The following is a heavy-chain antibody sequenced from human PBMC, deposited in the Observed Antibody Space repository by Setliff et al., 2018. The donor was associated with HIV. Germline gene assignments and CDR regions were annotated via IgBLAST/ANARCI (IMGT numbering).Heavy chain of an antibody. Sequence: LRLSCAASGFTFSDYYMSWIRQAPGKGLEWVSRIYDSGDIWYADSVRGRFTISRDNTKNSLYLQMNNLRAEDTAVYYCAKSSWWEPRAYWGQGTLVTVSS. D-gene: IGHD2-15*01. CDR3: AKSSWWEPRAY. V-gene: IGHV3-11*04. J-gene: IGHJ4*02. CDR2: IYDSGDI. CDR1: GFTFSDYY.